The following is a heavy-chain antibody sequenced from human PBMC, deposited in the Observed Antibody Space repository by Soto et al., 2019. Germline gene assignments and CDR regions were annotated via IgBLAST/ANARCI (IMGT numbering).Heavy chain of an antibody. D-gene: IGHD6-13*01. CDR2: IDPSDSYT. J-gene: IGHJ5*02. Sequence: PGESLKISCKGSGYIFIDYWIGWVRQMPGKGLEWMGRIDPSDSYTNYSPSFQGHVTISADKSISTAYLQWSSLKASDTAMYYCARSPPPSAAGNNWFDPWGQGTLVTVSS. CDR1: GYIFIDYW. V-gene: IGHV5-10-1*01. CDR3: ARSPPPSAAGNNWFDP.